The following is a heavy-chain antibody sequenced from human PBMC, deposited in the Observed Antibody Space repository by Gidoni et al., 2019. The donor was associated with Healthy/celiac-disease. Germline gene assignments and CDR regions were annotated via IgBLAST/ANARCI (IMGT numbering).Heavy chain of an antibody. CDR1: GFTFSSYD. D-gene: IGHD1-26*01. J-gene: IGHJ4*02. CDR3: ARSGRGSYYFDY. CDR2: IGTAGDT. Sequence: EVQLVESGGGLVQPGGSLRLSCAASGFTFSSYDMHWVRQATGKGLEWVSAIGTAGDTYYPGSVKGRFTISRENAKNSLYLQMNSLRAGDTAVYYCARSGRGSYYFDYWGQGTLVTVSS. V-gene: IGHV3-13*01.